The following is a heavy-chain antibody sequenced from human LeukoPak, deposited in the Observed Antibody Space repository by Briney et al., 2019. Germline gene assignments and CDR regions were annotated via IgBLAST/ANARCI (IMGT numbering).Heavy chain of an antibody. J-gene: IGHJ4*02. CDR3: ARVVEMATIGY. CDR1: GGSISSSSYY. Sequence: NPSETLSLTCTVSGGSISSSSYYWGWIRQPPGKGLEWIGSIYYSGSTYYNPSLKSRVTISVDTSKNQFSLKLSSVTAADTAVYYCARVVEMATIGYWGQGTLVTVSS. V-gene: IGHV4-39*07. CDR2: IYYSGST. D-gene: IGHD5-24*01.